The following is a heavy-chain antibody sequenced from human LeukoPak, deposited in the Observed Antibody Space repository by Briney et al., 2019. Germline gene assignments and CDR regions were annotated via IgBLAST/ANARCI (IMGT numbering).Heavy chain of an antibody. J-gene: IGHJ4*02. V-gene: IGHV4-34*01. Sequence: SETLSLTCAVYGGSFSGYYWSWIRQPPGKGLEWIGEINHSGSTNYNPSLKSRVTISVDTSKNQFSLKLSSVTAADTAVYHCARETMVRGVTVTIFDYWGQGTLVTVSS. CDR3: ARETMVRGVTVTIFDY. CDR2: INHSGST. CDR1: GGSFSGYY. D-gene: IGHD3-10*01.